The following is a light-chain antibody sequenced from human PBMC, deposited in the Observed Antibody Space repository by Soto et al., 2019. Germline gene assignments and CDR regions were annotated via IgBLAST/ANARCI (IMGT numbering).Light chain of an antibody. J-gene: IGKJ3*01. CDR2: DSS. CDR3: QQRNNWPLT. CDR1: QSVNSY. Sequence: EIVLTQSPATLSLSPGERAALSCRASQSVNSYLAWYQQKPGQAPRLLIYDSSNRATGIPARFSGSGSGTDFTLTIRSLEPEDSAVYYCQQRNNWPLTFGPGTKVDIK. V-gene: IGKV3-11*01.